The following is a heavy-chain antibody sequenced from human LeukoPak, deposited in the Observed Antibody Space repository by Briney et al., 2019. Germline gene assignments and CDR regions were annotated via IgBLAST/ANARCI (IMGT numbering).Heavy chain of an antibody. CDR1: GFTFDDYG. CDR3: ARDSAGTADY. Sequence: GGSLRLSCAASGFTFDDYGMSWVRQAPGKGLEWVANIKQDGSEKYYVDSVKGRFTISRDNAKNSLYLQMNSLRAEDTAVYYCARDSAGTADYWGQGTLVTVSS. V-gene: IGHV3-7*01. J-gene: IGHJ4*02. D-gene: IGHD1-1*01. CDR2: IKQDGSEK.